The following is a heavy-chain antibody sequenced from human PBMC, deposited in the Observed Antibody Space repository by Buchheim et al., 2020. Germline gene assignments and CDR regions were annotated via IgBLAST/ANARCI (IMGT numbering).Heavy chain of an antibody. J-gene: IGHJ6*02. Sequence: EVQLVESGGGLVKPGGSLRLSCAASGFTFSSYSMNWVRQAPGKGLEWVSSISSSSSYIYYADSVKGRFTISRDNAKNSLYLQMNSLRAEDTAVYYCARNSEVYDSSGYYSYYYYGMDVWGQGTT. V-gene: IGHV3-21*01. CDR3: ARNSEVYDSSGYYSYYYYGMDV. D-gene: IGHD3-22*01. CDR1: GFTFSSYS. CDR2: ISSSSSYI.